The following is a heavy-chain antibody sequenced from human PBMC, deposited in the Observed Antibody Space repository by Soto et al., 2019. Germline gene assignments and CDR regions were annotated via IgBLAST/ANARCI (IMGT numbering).Heavy chain of an antibody. J-gene: IGHJ1*01. CDR1: GFTFSGYA. CDR2: ISGSAAGT. Sequence: EVQLLGSGGGLVQPGGSLRLSCAASGFTFSGYAMSWVRQAPGKGLEWVSGISGSAAGTNYADSVKGRFTISRDNSKRTLYLQMNSLRAEDTAVYYCAKYVHYDILTGIEYFHHWAQGTLVTGSS. V-gene: IGHV3-23*01. D-gene: IGHD3-9*01. CDR3: AKYVHYDILTGIEYFHH.